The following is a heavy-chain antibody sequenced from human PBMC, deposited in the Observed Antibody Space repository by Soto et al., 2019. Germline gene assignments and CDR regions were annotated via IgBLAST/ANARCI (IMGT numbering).Heavy chain of an antibody. CDR1: GYGFTTYG. V-gene: IGHV1-18*01. D-gene: IGHD1-1*01. Sequence: QVPLVQSGAEVKKPGASVKVSCKGSGYGFTTYGITWVRQAPGQGLEWMAWISAHNGNTNYAQKLQGRVAVTRDTSPSTAYMELRSLRSDDTAVYYCARGGYGDYGGQGALVTVTS. CDR2: ISAHNGNT. J-gene: IGHJ4*02. CDR3: ARGGYGDY.